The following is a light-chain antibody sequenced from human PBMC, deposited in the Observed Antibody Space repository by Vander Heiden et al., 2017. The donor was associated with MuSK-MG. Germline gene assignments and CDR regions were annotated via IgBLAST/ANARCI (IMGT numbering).Light chain of an antibody. V-gene: IGKV1-39*01. Sequence: DSQMTQSPSSLSASVGDRVTITCRASQSISSYLNWYQQKPGKAPKLLIYAASSLQSGVPSRFSGSGSGTDFTLTISSLQPEDFATYYCQQSYSTPRTFGQGTKVXIK. CDR2: AAS. CDR1: QSISSY. J-gene: IGKJ1*01. CDR3: QQSYSTPRT.